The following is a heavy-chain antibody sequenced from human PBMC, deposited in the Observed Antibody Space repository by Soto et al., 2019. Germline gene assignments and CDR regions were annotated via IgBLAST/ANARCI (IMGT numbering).Heavy chain of an antibody. CDR1: GDSISSSSYY. CDR2: IYYTGST. D-gene: IGHD5-18*01. CDR3: ARQEGYRAGCPGY. J-gene: IGHJ4*02. Sequence: QLQLQESGPGLVKPSETLSLTCTVSGDSISSSSYYWGWIRQPPGKGLEWIGSIYYTGSTFYNPSLQSRVSISTDPSKNQLSLSLSSVTATDTAVYYCARQEGYRAGCPGYWGQGSQVTVSS. V-gene: IGHV4-39*01.